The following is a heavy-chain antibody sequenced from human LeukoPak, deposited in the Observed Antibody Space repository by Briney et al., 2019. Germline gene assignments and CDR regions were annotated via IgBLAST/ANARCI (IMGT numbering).Heavy chain of an antibody. CDR2: ISQSGNT. V-gene: IGHV4-30-2*01. CDR1: GDSISSGTCN. J-gene: IGHJ4*02. Sequence: KTSQTLSLTCTVSGDSISSGTCNWSWIRQPPGKGLEWIGYISQSGNTYFTPSLKSRATISVDRSKNHFSLNLSSVTAADTAVYYCVRDQVDYSISDYFDYWGKGTLVTISS. CDR3: VRDQVDYSISDYFDY. D-gene: IGHD6-6*01.